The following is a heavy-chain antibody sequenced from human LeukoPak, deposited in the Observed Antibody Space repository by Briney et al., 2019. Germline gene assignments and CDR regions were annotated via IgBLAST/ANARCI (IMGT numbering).Heavy chain of an antibody. Sequence: GGSLRLSCAASRFTFSSYAMSWVRQAPGKGLEWVSAISGSGGSTYYADSVKGRFTISRDNSKNTLYLQMNSLRAEDTAVYYCAKDTSYQLLYYYYYGMDVWGKGTTVTVSS. D-gene: IGHD2-2*01. J-gene: IGHJ6*04. CDR1: RFTFSSYA. CDR2: ISGSGGST. CDR3: AKDTSYQLLYYYYYGMDV. V-gene: IGHV3-23*01.